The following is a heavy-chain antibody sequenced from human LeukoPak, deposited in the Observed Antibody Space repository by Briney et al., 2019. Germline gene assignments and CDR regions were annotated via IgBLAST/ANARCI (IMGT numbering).Heavy chain of an antibody. Sequence: GGSLRLSCAASGFTFSSYWMSWVRRAPGKGLEWVANIKQDGSEKYYVDSVKGRFTISRDNAKNSLYLQMNSLRAEDTAVYYCAREAGSYGDYDMHYYYGMDVWGKGTTVTVSS. J-gene: IGHJ6*04. CDR3: AREAGSYGDYDMHYYYGMDV. CDR2: IKQDGSEK. V-gene: IGHV3-7*03. CDR1: GFTFSSYW. D-gene: IGHD4-17*01.